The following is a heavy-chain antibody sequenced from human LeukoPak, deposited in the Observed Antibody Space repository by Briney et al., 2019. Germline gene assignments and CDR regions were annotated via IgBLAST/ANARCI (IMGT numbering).Heavy chain of an antibody. Sequence: ASVKVSCKASGFTFTDYYMHWVRQDPGQGVEWMGGLNRNSGVTSYAQKFQGRGSMTGHTSISTTYMELSRMRSDDPAVYYCARGKEVATITSPYAYWGQGTLVTVSS. D-gene: IGHD5-12*01. CDR1: GFTFTDYY. J-gene: IGHJ4*02. CDR2: LNRNSGVT. V-gene: IGHV1-2*02. CDR3: ARGKEVATITSPYAY.